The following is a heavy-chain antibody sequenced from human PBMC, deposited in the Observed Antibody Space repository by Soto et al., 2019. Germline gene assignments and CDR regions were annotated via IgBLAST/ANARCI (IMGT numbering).Heavy chain of an antibody. CDR2: IYYSGST. V-gene: IGHV4-59*01. CDR1: GGSISSYY. CDR3: ARGGNWNYFSGMDV. D-gene: IGHD1-20*01. Sequence: ASETLSLTCTVSGGSISSYYWSWIRQPPGKGLEWIGYIYYSGSTNYNPSLKSRVTISVDTSKNQFSLKLSSVTAADLAVYYCARGGNWNYFSGMDVWGQGTTVTVSS. J-gene: IGHJ6*02.